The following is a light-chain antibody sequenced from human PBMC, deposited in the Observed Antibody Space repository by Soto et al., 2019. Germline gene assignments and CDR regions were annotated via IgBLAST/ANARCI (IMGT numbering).Light chain of an antibody. CDR2: GAS. CDR1: QSVSSSY. CDR3: QQYGSSPRT. J-gene: IGKJ1*01. V-gene: IGKV3-20*01. Sequence: EIVLTQSPGTLSLSPGERAALSCRASQSVSSSYLAWYQQKPGQAPRLLIYGASSRATGIPDRFSGSGSETDFTLIISRLEPEDFAVYYCQQYGSSPRTFGQGTKVDIK.